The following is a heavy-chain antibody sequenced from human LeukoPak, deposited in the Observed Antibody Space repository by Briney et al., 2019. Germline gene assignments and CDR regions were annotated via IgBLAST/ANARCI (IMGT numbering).Heavy chain of an antibody. CDR3: ASLQLHPVDYGRTMDV. V-gene: IGHV4-34*01. Sequence: SETLSLTCAVYGGSFSGYYWSWIRQPPGKGLEWIGEINHSGSTNYNPSLKSRVSISVDTSKNQFSLKLSSVTAADTAVYYCASLQLHPVDYGRTMDVWGQGTTVTVSS. D-gene: IGHD4-17*01. CDR2: INHSGST. J-gene: IGHJ6*02. CDR1: GGSFSGYY.